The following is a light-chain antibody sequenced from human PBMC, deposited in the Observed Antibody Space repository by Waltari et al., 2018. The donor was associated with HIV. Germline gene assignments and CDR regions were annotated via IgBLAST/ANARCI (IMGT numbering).Light chain of an antibody. CDR1: QDLSNS. V-gene: IGKV1-NL1*01. J-gene: IGKJ1*01. Sequence: DIQMTQSPSSLSASVGDRVTITCRASQDLSNSLAWYQQKVGEAPKLLLYTASLLASGVPSRFSGRGSGTVYTLTISSLQPEDFATYYCQQYYSSLWTFGQGTKVEIK. CDR3: QQYYSSLWT. CDR2: TAS.